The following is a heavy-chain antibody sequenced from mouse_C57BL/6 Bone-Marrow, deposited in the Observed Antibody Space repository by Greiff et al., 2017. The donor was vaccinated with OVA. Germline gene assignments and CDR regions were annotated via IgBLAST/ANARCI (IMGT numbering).Heavy chain of an antibody. V-gene: IGHV6-6*01. Sequence: EVKLMESGGGLVQPGGSMKLSCAASGFTFSDAWMDWVRQSPEKGLEWVAEIRNKANNHETYYAVSVKGRFTFAREYSKSIVYLQMNSLRAEDTGIYYCTLPVAYYGSSDWYFDVWGTGTTVTVSS. CDR3: TLPVAYYGSSDWYFDV. D-gene: IGHD1-1*01. CDR2: IRNKANNHET. J-gene: IGHJ1*03. CDR1: GFTFSDAW.